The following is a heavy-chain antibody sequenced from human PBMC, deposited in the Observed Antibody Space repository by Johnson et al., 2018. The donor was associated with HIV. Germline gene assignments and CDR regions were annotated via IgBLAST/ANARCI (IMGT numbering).Heavy chain of an antibody. CDR2: ISGGST. J-gene: IGHJ3*02. Sequence: VQLVESGGGGVQPGKSLRLSCAASGFTVSSNEMSWVRQAPGKGLEWVSSISGGSTYYAAYRKGRFTISRDNSKNTLHLQMNSLRAEDTALYYCASWNIAARPVGAFDIWGQGTMVTVSS. D-gene: IGHD6-6*01. V-gene: IGHV3-38-3*01. CDR1: GFTVSSNE. CDR3: ASWNIAARPVGAFDI.